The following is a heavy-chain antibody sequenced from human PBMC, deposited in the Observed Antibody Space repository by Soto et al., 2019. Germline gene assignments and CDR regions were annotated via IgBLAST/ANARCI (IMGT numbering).Heavy chain of an antibody. J-gene: IGHJ4*02. V-gene: IGHV1-69*13. CDR2: IIPIFGTA. D-gene: IGHD1-26*01. CDR1: GGTFSSYA. CDR3: AREGRIVGAYFDY. Sequence: SVKVSCKASGGTFSSYAISWVRQAPGQGLEWMGGIIPIFGTANYAQKFQGRVTITADESTSTAYMELSSLRSEDTAVYYCAREGRIVGAYFDYWGQGTLVTVSS.